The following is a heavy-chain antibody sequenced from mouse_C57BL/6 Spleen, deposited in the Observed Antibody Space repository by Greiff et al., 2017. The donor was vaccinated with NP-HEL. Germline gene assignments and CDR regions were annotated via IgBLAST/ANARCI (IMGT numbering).Heavy chain of an antibody. CDR1: GYAFSSSW. CDR2: IYPGDGDT. J-gene: IGHJ3*01. V-gene: IGHV1-82*01. Sequence: VKLMESGPELVKPGASVKISCKASGYAFSSSWMNWVKQRPGKGLEWIGRIYPGDGDTNYNGKFKGKATLTADKSSSTAYMQLSSLTSEDSAVYFCASPYYYGSSPLAYWGQGTLVTVSA. CDR3: ASPYYYGSSPLAY. D-gene: IGHD1-1*01.